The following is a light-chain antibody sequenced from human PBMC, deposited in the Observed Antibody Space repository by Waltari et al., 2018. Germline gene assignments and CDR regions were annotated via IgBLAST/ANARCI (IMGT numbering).Light chain of an antibody. CDR1: TTDPRNFQY. CDR2: EVD. J-gene: IGLJ2*01. CDR3: SSWTDSSRTGKLS. Sequence: QSALTQPPSASGSAGQSVTISCTGTTTDPRNFQYVSWYQQHPGKAPKLILYEVDRRPSGVPDRFSGSKSGDAASLTVSGLQAEDEGIYFCSSWTDSSRTGKLSFGGGTKLTVL. V-gene: IGLV2-8*01.